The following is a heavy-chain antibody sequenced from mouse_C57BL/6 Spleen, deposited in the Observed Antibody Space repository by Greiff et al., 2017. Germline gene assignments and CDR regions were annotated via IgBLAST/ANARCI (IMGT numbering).Heavy chain of an antibody. J-gene: IGHJ1*03. CDR3: ALGHIESIVWYFDV. V-gene: IGHV14-2*01. Sequence: EVKLVESGAELVKPGASVKLSCTASGFNIKDYYMHWVKQRTEQGLEWIGRIDPEDGETKYAPKFQGKATITADTSSNTAYLQLSSLTSEDTAVDYGALGHIESIVWYFDVWGTGTTVTVSS. D-gene: IGHD3-3*01. CDR1: GFNIKDYY. CDR2: IDPEDGET.